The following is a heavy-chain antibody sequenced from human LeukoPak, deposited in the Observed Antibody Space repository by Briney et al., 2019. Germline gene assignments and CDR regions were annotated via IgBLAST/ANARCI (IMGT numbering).Heavy chain of an antibody. CDR1: GFTVSSHY. V-gene: IGHV3-66*02. CDR2: IYSGAGT. Sequence: PGGSLRLSCAASGFTVSSHYISWVRQAPGKGLEWVSVIYSGAGTSYADSVQGRFTISRDNSKNTLYLQMNSLRVEDTAVYYCARDRGFSSSWRLFVYWGQGTLVTVSS. CDR3: ARDRGFSSSWRLFVY. D-gene: IGHD6-13*01. J-gene: IGHJ4*02.